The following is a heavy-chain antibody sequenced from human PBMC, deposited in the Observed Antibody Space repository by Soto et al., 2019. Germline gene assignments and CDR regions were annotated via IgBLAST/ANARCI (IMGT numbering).Heavy chain of an antibody. CDR3: TRHADLGYCSSTSCYDFDY. CDR2: IRSKANSYAT. V-gene: IGHV3-73*01. D-gene: IGHD2-2*01. Sequence: EVQLVESGGGLVQPGGSLKLSCAASGLTFSGSAMHWVRQASGKGLEWVGRIRSKANSYATEYAASVKGRFTISRDDLKNTAYLQMNSLKTEDTALYYCTRHADLGYCSSTSCYDFDYWGQGTLVTVSS. J-gene: IGHJ4*02. CDR1: GLTFSGSA.